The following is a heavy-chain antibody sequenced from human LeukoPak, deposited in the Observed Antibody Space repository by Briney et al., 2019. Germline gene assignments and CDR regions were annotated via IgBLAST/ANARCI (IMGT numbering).Heavy chain of an antibody. CDR2: IKQDGSEK. D-gene: IGHD3-10*01. Sequence: GGSLRLSCAASGFTFSSYSMNWVRQAPGKGLEWVANIKQDGSEKYYVDSVKGRFTISRDNAKNSLYLQMNSLRVEDTAVYYCARNSITMIRGVIGINWFDPWGQGTLVTVSS. CDR3: ARNSITMIRGVIGINWFDP. CDR1: GFTFSSYS. J-gene: IGHJ5*02. V-gene: IGHV3-7*01.